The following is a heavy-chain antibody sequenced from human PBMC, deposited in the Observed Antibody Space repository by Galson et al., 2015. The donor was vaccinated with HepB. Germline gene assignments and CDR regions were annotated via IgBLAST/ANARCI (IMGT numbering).Heavy chain of an antibody. V-gene: IGHV3-23*01. D-gene: IGHD6-6*01. CDR2: VSSSSGET. Sequence: SLRLSCAASGFTFSNYEMSWVRQAPGKGLEWVSTVSSSSGETFNADSVKGRFTISRDNSKNMLYLQMNSLRTEDTAVYYCAARDYWGQGTLVSVSS. J-gene: IGHJ4*02. CDR3: AARDY. CDR1: GFTFSNYE.